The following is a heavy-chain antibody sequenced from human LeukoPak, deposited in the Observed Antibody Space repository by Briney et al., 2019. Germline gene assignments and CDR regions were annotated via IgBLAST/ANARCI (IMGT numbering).Heavy chain of an antibody. D-gene: IGHD3-22*01. CDR3: AKDNSLPRYYYDSSGDAFDI. Sequence: GGSLRLSCAASGFTFSSYAMSWVRQAPGKGLEWVSSISGSGGSTYYADSVKGRFTISRDNSKNTLYLQMNSLRAEDTAVYYCAKDNSLPRYYYDSSGDAFDIWGQGTMVTVSS. V-gene: IGHV3-23*01. J-gene: IGHJ3*02. CDR1: GFTFSSYA. CDR2: ISGSGGST.